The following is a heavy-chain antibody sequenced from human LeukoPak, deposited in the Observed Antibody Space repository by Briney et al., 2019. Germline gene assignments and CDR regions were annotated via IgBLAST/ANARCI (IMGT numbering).Heavy chain of an antibody. CDR1: GGSISSYY. Sequence: PSETLSLTCTVSGGSISSYYWSWIRQPPGKRLEWIGHIYYSGSTNYNPSLKSRVTISVDTSRNQFSLKLSSVTAADTAVYYCARDSGSNLSVLLSFDIWDQGTMVTVSS. D-gene: IGHD3-10*01. CDR3: ARDSGSNLSVLLSFDI. J-gene: IGHJ3*02. CDR2: IYYSGST. V-gene: IGHV4-59*01.